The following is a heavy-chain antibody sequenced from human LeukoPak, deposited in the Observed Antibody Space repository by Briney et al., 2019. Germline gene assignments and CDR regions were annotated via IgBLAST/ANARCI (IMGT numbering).Heavy chain of an antibody. Sequence: GGSLRLSCAASGFTFSSYSMNWVRQAPGKGLEWVSSISSSSSYIYYADSVKGRFTISRDNAKNSLYLQMNSLRAEDMALYYCAKDISFGGNRGEFDYWGQGTLVTVSS. CDR2: ISSSSSYI. CDR1: GFTFSSYS. J-gene: IGHJ4*02. V-gene: IGHV3-21*04. CDR3: AKDISFGGNRGEFDY. D-gene: IGHD4-23*01.